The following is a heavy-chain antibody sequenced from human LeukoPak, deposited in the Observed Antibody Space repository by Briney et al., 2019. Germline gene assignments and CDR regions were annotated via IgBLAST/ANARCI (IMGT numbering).Heavy chain of an antibody. CDR1: GGSISSYY. J-gene: IGHJ4*02. Sequence: PSETLSLTCTVSGGSISSYYWSWIRQPPGKGLEWIGYIYYSGSTNYNPSLKSRVTISVDTSKNQFSLKLSSVTAADTAVYYCAREGPLRYFDWSGGYYFDYWGQGTLVTVSS. CDR3: AREGPLRYFDWSGGYYFDY. D-gene: IGHD3-9*01. CDR2: IYYSGST. V-gene: IGHV4-59*01.